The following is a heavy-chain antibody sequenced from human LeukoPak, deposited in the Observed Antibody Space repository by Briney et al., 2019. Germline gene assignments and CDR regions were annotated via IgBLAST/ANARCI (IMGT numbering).Heavy chain of an antibody. J-gene: IGHJ4*02. D-gene: IGHD6-19*01. Sequence: SETLSLTCAVYGGSFSGYYWSWIRQPPGKGLGWIGEINHSGSTNYNPSLKSRVTISVDTSRNQFSLKLSSVTAADTAVYYCARREAISGYSSGQLDYWGQGTLVTVSS. CDR3: ARREAISGYSSGQLDY. CDR1: GGSFSGYY. CDR2: INHSGST. V-gene: IGHV4-34*01.